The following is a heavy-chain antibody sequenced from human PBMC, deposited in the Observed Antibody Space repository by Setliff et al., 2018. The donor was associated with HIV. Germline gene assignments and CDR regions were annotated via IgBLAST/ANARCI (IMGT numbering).Heavy chain of an antibody. CDR1: EFTFSRYW. CDR3: VMFSSSSG. CDR2: IKQDGSEK. J-gene: IGHJ4*02. D-gene: IGHD6-6*01. V-gene: IGHV3-7*01. Sequence: GGSLRLSCTASEFTFSRYWMSWVRQAPGKGLEWVANIKQDGSEKYYADSVKGRFSISRDNAKNTLYLQMNGLRGEDTAVYYCVMFSSSSGWGQGTQVTVSS.